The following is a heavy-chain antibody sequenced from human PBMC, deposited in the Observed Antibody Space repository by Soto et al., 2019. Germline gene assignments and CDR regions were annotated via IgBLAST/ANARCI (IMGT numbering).Heavy chain of an antibody. CDR1: GFAFNSFW. Sequence: EVQLVGSGGGLVQPGGSLRLSCAASGFAFNSFWMRWVRQGPGKGLMWLSRIYSDGSRTNYADSVKGRFTISRDNSKNTVYLEMSSLRAEDTAVYYCARGAGARYYNDYWGQGTLVTVSS. CDR3: ARGAGARYYNDY. J-gene: IGHJ4*02. CDR2: IYSDGSRT. V-gene: IGHV3-74*01. D-gene: IGHD3-10*01.